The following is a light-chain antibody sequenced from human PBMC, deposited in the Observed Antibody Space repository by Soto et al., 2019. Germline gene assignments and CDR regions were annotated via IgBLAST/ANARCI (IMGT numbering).Light chain of an antibody. Sequence: QSVLTQSPSASASLGASVKLTSTLSSGHSNYAIAWHQQQSEKGPRYLMKLNSDGSHSKGDGIPDRFSGSSSGAERYLTISSLQSEDEADYYCQTWGSGIAVFGGGTKLTVL. CDR1: SGHSNYA. J-gene: IGLJ2*01. V-gene: IGLV4-69*01. CDR3: QTWGSGIAV. CDR2: LNSDGSH.